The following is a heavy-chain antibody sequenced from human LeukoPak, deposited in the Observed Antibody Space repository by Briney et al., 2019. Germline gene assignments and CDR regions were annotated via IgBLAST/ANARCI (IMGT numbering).Heavy chain of an antibody. J-gene: IGHJ4*02. CDR1: GFTFSSYA. Sequence: GGSLRLSCAASGFTFSSYAMHWVRQAPGKGLEWVAVISYDGSNKYYADSVKGRFTISRDNSKNTLYLQMNSLRAEDTAVYYCARERTTVTTPDFDYWGQGTLVTVSS. CDR2: ISYDGSNK. V-gene: IGHV3-30-3*01. D-gene: IGHD4-11*01. CDR3: ARERTTVTTPDFDY.